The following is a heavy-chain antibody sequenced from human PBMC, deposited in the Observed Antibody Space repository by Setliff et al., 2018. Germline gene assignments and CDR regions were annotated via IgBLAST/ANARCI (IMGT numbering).Heavy chain of an antibody. J-gene: IGHJ4*02. V-gene: IGHV3-23*01. CDR1: GFTFTSAA. D-gene: IGHD4-17*01. CDR2: VTAFGGTT. Sequence: GGSLRLSCTASGFTFTSAAMTWFRQAPGKGLEWVSAVTAFGGTTYDADSVKGRFTISRDNSKNTIYLQMNNLGFDDTAIYFCAKSTYASCGDYVGPISDSWGQGTLVTFSS. CDR3: AKSTYASCGDYVGPISDS.